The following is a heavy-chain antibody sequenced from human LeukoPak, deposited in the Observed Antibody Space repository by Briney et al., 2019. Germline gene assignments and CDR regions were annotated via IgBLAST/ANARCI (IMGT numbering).Heavy chain of an antibody. Sequence: GGSLRLSCAASGFTVSSNYMSWVRQAPGKGLEWVSVIYSGGSTYYADSVKGRFTISRDNSKNTLYLQMNSLRAEDTAVYYCARGPLTGATPSSGYWGQGTLVTVSS. CDR3: ARGPLTGATPSSGY. CDR2: IYSGGST. CDR1: GFTVSSNY. J-gene: IGHJ4*02. V-gene: IGHV3-66*01. D-gene: IGHD1-26*01.